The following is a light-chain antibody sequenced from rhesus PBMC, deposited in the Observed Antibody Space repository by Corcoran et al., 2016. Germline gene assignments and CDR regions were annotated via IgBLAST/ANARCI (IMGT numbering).Light chain of an antibody. Sequence: DIQMTQSPSSLSASVGDTVTITCRASQGISSYLNWFQQKPGKAPKLLIYAASSLESGVPSMFSGSGSGTEFTRPISSLQPEDFAAYYCLQHNSYPLTFGGGTKVEIK. CDR1: QGISSY. V-gene: IGKV1-28*01. CDR2: AAS. J-gene: IGKJ4*01. CDR3: LQHNSYPLT.